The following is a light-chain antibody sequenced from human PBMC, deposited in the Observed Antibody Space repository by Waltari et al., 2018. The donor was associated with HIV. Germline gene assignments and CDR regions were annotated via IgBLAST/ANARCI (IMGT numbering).Light chain of an antibody. V-gene: IGLV1-44*01. Sequence: QSVLPQPPSASGTPGQRVTISCSGSSSNIGSTTINGDQQLPGTAPNLPIYRNNQRPSGVPDGFSGSKSGTSASLAISGLQSEDEADDYCTAWDDGLSDPVFGGGTKLTVL. J-gene: IGLJ3*02. CDR1: SSNIGSTT. CDR3: TAWDDGLSDPV. CDR2: RNN.